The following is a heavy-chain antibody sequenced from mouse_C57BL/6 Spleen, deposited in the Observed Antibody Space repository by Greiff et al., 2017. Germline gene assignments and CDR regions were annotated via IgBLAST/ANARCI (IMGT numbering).Heavy chain of an antibody. V-gene: IGHV1-55*01. CDR1: GYTFTSYW. CDR2: IYPGSGSP. Sequence: VQLQQPGAELVQPGASVKMSCKASGYTFTSYWITWVKQRPGQGLEWIGDIYPGSGSPNYNEKFKSKATLTVDTSSSTAYMQLSILTSEDSAVYYCARRSSFAWFAYWGQGTLVTVSA. CDR3: ARRSSFAWFAY. J-gene: IGHJ3*01. D-gene: IGHD1-1*01.